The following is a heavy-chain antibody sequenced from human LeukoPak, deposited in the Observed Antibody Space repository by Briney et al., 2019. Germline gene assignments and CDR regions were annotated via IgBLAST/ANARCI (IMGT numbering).Heavy chain of an antibody. V-gene: IGHV4-30-2*01. D-gene: IGHD6-6*01. CDR1: GGSLSTGGYY. CDR3: ARGGRIAAPVDY. J-gene: IGHJ4*02. Sequence: PSQTLSLTCTLSGGSLSTGGYYSSWIPPPPEKGLEWIGCIYHIGRTPYNPSLKSRVTISVDRSKNQFSLKLSSVTAADTAVYYCARGGRIAAPVDYWGQGTLVTVSS. CDR2: IYHIGRT.